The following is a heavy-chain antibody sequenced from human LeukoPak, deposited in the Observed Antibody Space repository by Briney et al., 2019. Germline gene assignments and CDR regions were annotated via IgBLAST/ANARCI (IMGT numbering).Heavy chain of an antibody. Sequence: ASVKVSCKATGYTFDTYGISWVRQAPGQGRDWMGLSSGYNGHTKDAQKFHDRVTLTTDTSTSTAYMEMRSLRSDDTSVYYCARIRSARTSDAFDIWGEGGMLTVS. V-gene: IGHV1-18*01. CDR1: GYTFDTYG. D-gene: IGHD3/OR15-3a*01. CDR2: SSGYNGHT. J-gene: IGHJ3*02. CDR3: ARIRSARTSDAFDI.